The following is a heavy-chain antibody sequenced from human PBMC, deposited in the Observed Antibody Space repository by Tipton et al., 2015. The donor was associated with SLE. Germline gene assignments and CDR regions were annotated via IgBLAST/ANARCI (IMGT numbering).Heavy chain of an antibody. CDR3: AKDREWELLSAFDI. CDR1: GFTFSSYA. V-gene: IGHV3-30-3*01. J-gene: IGHJ3*02. Sequence: SLRLSCAASGFTFSSYAMHWVRQAPGKGLEWVAVISYDGSNKYYADSVKGRFTISRDNSKNTLYLQMNSLRAEDTAVYYCAKDREWELLSAFDIWGQGTMVTVSS. D-gene: IGHD1-26*01. CDR2: ISYDGSNK.